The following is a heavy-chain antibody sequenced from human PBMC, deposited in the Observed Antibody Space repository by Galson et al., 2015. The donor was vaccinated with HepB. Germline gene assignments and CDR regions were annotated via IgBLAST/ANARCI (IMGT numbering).Heavy chain of an antibody. Sequence: SLRLSCAASKFTFSIYDMHWVRQVTGKGLEWVSAVSPSGDPYYADSVKGRFTISREDAKNSVYLQMSNLRAGDTALYYCAREIRTPTGVGDGMDVWGQGTTVTVSS. CDR2: VSPSGDP. D-gene: IGHD2-8*01. J-gene: IGHJ6*02. V-gene: IGHV3-13*05. CDR1: KFTFSIYD. CDR3: AREIRTPTGVGDGMDV.